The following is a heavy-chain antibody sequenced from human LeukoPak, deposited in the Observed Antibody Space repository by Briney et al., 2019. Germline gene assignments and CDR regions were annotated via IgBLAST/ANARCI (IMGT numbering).Heavy chain of an antibody. J-gene: IGHJ3*02. CDR1: GGSISSGGYS. V-gene: IGHV4-30-2*01. Sequence: SQTLSLTCAVSGGSISSGGYSWSWIRQPPGKGLEWIGYIYHGGSTYYNPSLKSRVTISVDTSKNQFSLKLSSVTAADTAVYYCAYSSGYFGDAFDIWGQGTMVTVSS. D-gene: IGHD3-22*01. CDR2: IYHGGST. CDR3: AYSSGYFGDAFDI.